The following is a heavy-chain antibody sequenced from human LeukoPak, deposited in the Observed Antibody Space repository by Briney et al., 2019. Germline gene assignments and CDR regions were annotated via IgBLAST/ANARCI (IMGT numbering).Heavy chain of an antibody. J-gene: IGHJ4*02. D-gene: IGHD3-3*01. CDR1: GFTFSSNA. Sequence: GGSLRLSCAASGFTFSSNAMWWVRQAPGKGLEWVSAISGSGGSTYYADSVKGRFTISRDNSKNTLYLQMNSLRAEDTAVYYCAKFGREAYDFWSGHPYFDYWGQGTLVTVSS. CDR3: AKFGREAYDFWSGHPYFDY. V-gene: IGHV3-23*01. CDR2: ISGSGGST.